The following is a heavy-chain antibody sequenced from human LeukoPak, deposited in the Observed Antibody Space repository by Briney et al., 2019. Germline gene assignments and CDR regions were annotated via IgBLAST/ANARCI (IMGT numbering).Heavy chain of an antibody. CDR2: IIPIFGTA. Sequence: ASVKVSCKASGGTFSSYAISWVRQAPGQGLEWMGGIIPIFGTANYAQKFQGRVTITADKSTSTAYMELSSLRSEDTAVYYCARVEINNWNSLFWFDPWGQGTLVTVSS. V-gene: IGHV1-69*06. CDR1: GGTFSSYA. D-gene: IGHD1-7*01. CDR3: ARVEINNWNSLFWFDP. J-gene: IGHJ5*02.